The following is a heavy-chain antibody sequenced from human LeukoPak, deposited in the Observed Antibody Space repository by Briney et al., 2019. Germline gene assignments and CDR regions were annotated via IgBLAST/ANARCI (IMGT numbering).Heavy chain of an antibody. D-gene: IGHD3-3*01. CDR3: ARDLGPYDFWSGYFGY. Sequence: PGGSLRLSCAASGFTFSAYWMSWVRQTPGKGLEWVANIEQDGSAKYYVDSVKGRFTISRDNAKNSLYLQMNSLRAEDTAVYYCARDLGPYDFWSGYFGYWGQGTLVTVSS. CDR1: GFTFSAYW. V-gene: IGHV3-7*01. CDR2: IEQDGSAK. J-gene: IGHJ4*02.